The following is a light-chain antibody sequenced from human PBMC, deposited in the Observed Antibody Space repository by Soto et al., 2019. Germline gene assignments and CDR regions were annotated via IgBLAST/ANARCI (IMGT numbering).Light chain of an antibody. CDR2: DVS. CDR1: SSDVGGYNY. CDR3: SSYTSSSTLV. V-gene: IGLV2-14*01. Sequence: QSALTQPASVSGSPGQSITISCTGTSSDVGGYNYVSWYQRHPGKAPKLMIYDVSNRPSGVSNRFSGSKSGKTASLTISGLQAADEADYYCSSYTSSSTLVFGGGTKLTVL. J-gene: IGLJ2*01.